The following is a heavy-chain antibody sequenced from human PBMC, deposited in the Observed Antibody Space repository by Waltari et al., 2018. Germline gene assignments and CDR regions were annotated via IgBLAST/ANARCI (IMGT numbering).Heavy chain of an antibody. CDR3: ASVVQGSSWVN. J-gene: IGHJ4*02. CDR2: IHPNRGGA. V-gene: IGHV1-2*04. CDR1: GYTFTSTYY. Sequence: QAQLVQSGAEVKKPGASVKVSCTASGYTFTSTYYIHWVRQAPGEGGEWIGLIHPNRGGAKYGQKFQDWVTLTRDTSISTAYMELTRLKSDDTAVYYCASVVQGSSWVNWGQGTLVTVSS. D-gene: IGHD6-13*01.